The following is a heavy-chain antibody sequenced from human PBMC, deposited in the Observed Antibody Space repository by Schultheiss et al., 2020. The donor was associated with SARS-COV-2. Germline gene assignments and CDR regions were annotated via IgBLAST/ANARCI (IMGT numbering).Heavy chain of an antibody. D-gene: IGHD3-10*01. J-gene: IGHJ4*02. CDR2: VSHSGST. V-gene: IGHV4-34*01. Sequence: SETLSLTCAVNGGSFSGYYWSWIRQPPGKGLEWIGEVSHSGSTNYNPSLKSRVTISVDTSKNQFPLKLSSVTAADTAVYYCARAPMVQGVIGFDYWGQGTLVTVSS. CDR1: GGSFSGYY. CDR3: ARAPMVQGVIGFDY.